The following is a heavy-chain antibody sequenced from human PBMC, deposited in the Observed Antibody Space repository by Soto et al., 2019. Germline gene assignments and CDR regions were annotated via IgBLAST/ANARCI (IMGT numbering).Heavy chain of an antibody. CDR2: ISYDGSNK. V-gene: IGHV3-30-3*01. CDR1: GFTFSSYA. D-gene: IGHD6-19*01. J-gene: IGHJ4*02. CDR3: ARGSWLVLNAGY. Sequence: QVQLVESGGGVVQPGRSLRLSCAASGFTFSSYAMHWVRQAPGKGLEWVAVISYDGSNKYYADSVKGRFTISRDNSKNTLYLQMNSLRAEDTAVYYCARGSWLVLNAGYWGQGTLVTVSS.